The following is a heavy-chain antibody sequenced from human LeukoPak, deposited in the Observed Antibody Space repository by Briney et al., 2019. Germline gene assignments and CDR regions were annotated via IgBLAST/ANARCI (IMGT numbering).Heavy chain of an antibody. Sequence: GASVTVSCKASGYTFADYYVHWVRQALGQGLEWMGWINPKTNGTNFALKFLSRVTMTRDTSISTAYMELTSLRSDDTALYYCARSKRRGDLLDYWGQGILVTVSS. V-gene: IGHV1-2*02. CDR3: ARSKRRGDLLDY. D-gene: IGHD2-21*02. CDR1: GYTFADYY. J-gene: IGHJ4*02. CDR2: INPKTNGT.